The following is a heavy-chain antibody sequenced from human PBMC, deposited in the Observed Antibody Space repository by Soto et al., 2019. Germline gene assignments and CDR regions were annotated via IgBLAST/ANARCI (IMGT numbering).Heavy chain of an antibody. V-gene: IGHV1-3*01. D-gene: IGHD2-2*01. Sequence: ASVKVSCKASGYTFTSYAMHWVRQAPGQRLEWMGWINAGNGNTKYSQKFQGRVTITRDTSASTAYMELSSLRSEDTAVYYCARRRGRYCSSTSCSQAIDYWGQGTLVTVSS. CDR3: ARRRGRYCSSTSCSQAIDY. CDR2: INAGNGNT. CDR1: GYTFTSYA. J-gene: IGHJ4*02.